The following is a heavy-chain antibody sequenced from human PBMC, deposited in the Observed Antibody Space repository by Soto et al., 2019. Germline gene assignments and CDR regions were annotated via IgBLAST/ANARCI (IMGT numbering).Heavy chain of an antibody. Sequence: ESGGGVVQPGRSLRLSCAASGFTFSSYGMHWVRQAPGKGLEWVAVIWYDGSNKYYADSVKGRFTISRDNSKNTLYLQMNSLRAEDTAVYYCARDSSLRDSSGYYSNDAFDIWGQGTMVTVSS. CDR1: GFTFSSYG. V-gene: IGHV3-33*01. CDR2: IWYDGSNK. CDR3: ARDSSLRDSSGYYSNDAFDI. D-gene: IGHD3-22*01. J-gene: IGHJ3*02.